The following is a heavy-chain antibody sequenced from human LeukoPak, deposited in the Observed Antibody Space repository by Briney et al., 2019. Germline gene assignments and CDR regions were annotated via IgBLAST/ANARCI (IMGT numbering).Heavy chain of an antibody. Sequence: ASVKVSCKASGYTLTGYYLHWVRQAPGQGLEWMGWMNPSSGRTNYAQKLQGRVTMTRDTSITTAYLELSRLKSDDTAVYYCASGPSGAAAGYLSGAFLNYWGQGTLVTVSS. CDR2: MNPSSGRT. D-gene: IGHD2-15*01. CDR3: ASGPSGAAAGYLSGAFLNY. V-gene: IGHV1-2*02. CDR1: GYTLTGYY. J-gene: IGHJ4*02.